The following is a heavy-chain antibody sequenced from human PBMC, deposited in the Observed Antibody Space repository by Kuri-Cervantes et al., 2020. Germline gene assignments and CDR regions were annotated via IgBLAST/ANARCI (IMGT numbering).Heavy chain of an antibody. V-gene: IGHV3-7*01. CDR2: IKQDGSEK. Sequence: GGSLRLSCAASGFTFSSYWMSWVRQAPGKGLEWVANIKQDGSEKYYVDSMKGRFTISRDNAKNSLYLQMNSLRAEDTAVYYCAREAPVVPAAHFDYWGQGTLVTVSS. J-gene: IGHJ4*02. CDR3: AREAPVVPAAHFDY. CDR1: GFTFSSYW. D-gene: IGHD2-2*01.